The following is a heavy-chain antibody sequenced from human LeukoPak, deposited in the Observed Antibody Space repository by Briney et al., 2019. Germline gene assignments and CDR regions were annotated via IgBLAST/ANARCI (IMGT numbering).Heavy chain of an antibody. D-gene: IGHD6-19*01. J-gene: IGHJ4*02. Sequence: ASVKVSCKASGYTFTSYGISWVRQAPGQGLEWMGWISAYNGNTNYAQKLQGRVTMTTDTSTSTAYMELRSLRTDDTAVYYCARDVLRWQWLVPIDYWGQGTLVTVSS. CDR1: GYTFTSYG. V-gene: IGHV1-18*01. CDR3: ARDVLRWQWLVPIDY. CDR2: ISAYNGNT.